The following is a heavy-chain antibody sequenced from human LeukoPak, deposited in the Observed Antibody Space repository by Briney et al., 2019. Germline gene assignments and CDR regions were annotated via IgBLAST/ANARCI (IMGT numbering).Heavy chain of an antibody. V-gene: IGHV4-59*01. D-gene: IGHD2-2*01. J-gene: IGHJ6*02. CDR2: IYYSGST. Sequence: PSETLSLTCTVSGGSLSSYYWSWIRQPPGKGLEWIGYIYYSGSTNYNPSLKSRVTISVDTSKNQFSLKLSSVTAADTAVYYCARGGYQLSYYYYYYGMDVWGQGTTVTVSS. CDR1: GGSLSSYY. CDR3: ARGGYQLSYYYYYYGMDV.